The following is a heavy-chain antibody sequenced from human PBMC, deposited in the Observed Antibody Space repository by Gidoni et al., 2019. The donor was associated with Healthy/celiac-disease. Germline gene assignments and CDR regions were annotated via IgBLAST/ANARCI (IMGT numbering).Heavy chain of an antibody. Sequence: QVQLVQSGAEVKKPGASVKVSCTASGYSFTNYGISWVRQATGQGLQWMGWSSAYNGNTKYAQKLQGRVTMTTDTSTSTAYMELRSLRSDDTAVYYCARDRELPNSGGYWGQGTLVTVSS. CDR2: SSAYNGNT. V-gene: IGHV1-18*01. D-gene: IGHD1-26*01. CDR3: ARDRELPNSGGY. CDR1: GYSFTNYG. J-gene: IGHJ4*02.